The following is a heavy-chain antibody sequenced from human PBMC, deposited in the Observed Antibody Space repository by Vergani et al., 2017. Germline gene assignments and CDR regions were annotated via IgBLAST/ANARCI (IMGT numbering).Heavy chain of an antibody. Sequence: QVQVVQSGAELKKSGASVKVSCKTSGSTFSNYYMHWVRQAPGQGLEWMGIINPSGGHTTYAQKFQGRVTMTRDTSTSTVYMELSSLGSEDTAIYYCARGDYGILTGYRYWGQGTLVTVSA. V-gene: IGHV1-46*03. CDR2: INPSGGHT. D-gene: IGHD3-9*01. CDR1: GSTFSNYY. J-gene: IGHJ4*02. CDR3: ARGDYGILTGYRY.